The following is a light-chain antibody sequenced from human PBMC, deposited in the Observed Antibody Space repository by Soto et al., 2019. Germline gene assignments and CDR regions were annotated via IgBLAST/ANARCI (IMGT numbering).Light chain of an antibody. Sequence: QSVLTQPASVSGSPGQSITISCTGTSSDVGGYNYVSWYQQHPGKAPKLMIYEVSNRPSGVSNRFSGSKSGNTASLTISGLQDEDEADYYCSSYKSSSTLCVFGGGTKVTVL. CDR1: SSDVGGYNY. V-gene: IGLV2-14*01. J-gene: IGLJ3*02. CDR3: SSYKSSSTLCV. CDR2: EVS.